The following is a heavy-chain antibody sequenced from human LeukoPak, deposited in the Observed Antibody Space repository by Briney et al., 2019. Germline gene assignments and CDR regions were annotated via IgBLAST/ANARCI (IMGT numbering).Heavy chain of an antibody. V-gene: IGHV3-53*01. D-gene: IGHD3-16*01. CDR1: GFTVSSNY. CDR2: IYSDGRT. Sequence: PGGSLRLSCAASGFTVSSNYMSWVRQAPGKGLEWVSVIYSDGRTYYADSVKGRFTISRDNVKNSLFLQMNSLRVEDTAAYYCARLHSAVYYGDAFDIWGQGTMVTVSS. J-gene: IGHJ3*02. CDR3: ARLHSAVYYGDAFDI.